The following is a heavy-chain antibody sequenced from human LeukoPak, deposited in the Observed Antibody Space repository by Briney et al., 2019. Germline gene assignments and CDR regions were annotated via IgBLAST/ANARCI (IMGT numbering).Heavy chain of an antibody. V-gene: IGHV4-39*07. D-gene: IGHD5-24*01. CDR1: GGSISSSSYY. J-gene: IGHJ3*02. Sequence: SETLSLTCTVSGGSISSSSYYWGWIRQPPGKGLEWIGSIYHSGSTYYNPSLKSRLTISVDTSQNHFSLRLSSVTAADTAVYYCAREARGMATNAHDAFDIWGQGTMVTVSS. CDR2: IYHSGST. CDR3: AREARGMATNAHDAFDI.